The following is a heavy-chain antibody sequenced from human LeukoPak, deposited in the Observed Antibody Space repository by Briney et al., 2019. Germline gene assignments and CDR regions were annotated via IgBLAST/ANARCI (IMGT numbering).Heavy chain of an antibody. V-gene: IGHV3-21*01. D-gene: IGHD5/OR15-5a*01. CDR3: ARGGVYSQGFDY. J-gene: IGHJ4*02. CDR2: ISTTSDYI. Sequence: GGSLRLSCAASGFTFSSYSMNWVRQAPGKGLEWVSSISTTSDYIYHADSLKGRLTISRDNAKNSLYLQMNSLRAEDTAVYYCARGGVYSQGFDYWGQGTLVTVSS. CDR1: GFTFSSYS.